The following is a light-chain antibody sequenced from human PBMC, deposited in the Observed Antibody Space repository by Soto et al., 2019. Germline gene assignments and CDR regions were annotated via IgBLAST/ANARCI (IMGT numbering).Light chain of an antibody. Sequence: EIVLTQSPGTLSLSPGERATLSCRASQSVSSYLAWYQQKPGQAPRLLIYDASNRATGIPARFSGSGSGTDFTLTISSLEPEDFAVYYCQQRRGFGPGTKVDI. V-gene: IGKV3-11*01. CDR1: QSVSSY. CDR2: DAS. CDR3: QQRRG. J-gene: IGKJ3*01.